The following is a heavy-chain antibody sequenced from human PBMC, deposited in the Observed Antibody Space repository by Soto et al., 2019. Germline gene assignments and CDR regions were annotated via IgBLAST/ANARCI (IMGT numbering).Heavy chain of an antibody. CDR3: ARVHRGHYYGMDV. D-gene: IGHD3-10*01. J-gene: IGHJ6*02. CDR2: INPNSGGT. V-gene: IGHV1-2*02. Sequence: GASVKVSCKASGYTFAGYYMHWVRQAPGQGLEWMGWINPNSGGTNYAQKFQGRVTMTRDTSISTAYMELSRLRSDDTAVYYCARVHRGHYYGMDVWGQGTTVTVSS. CDR1: GYTFAGYY.